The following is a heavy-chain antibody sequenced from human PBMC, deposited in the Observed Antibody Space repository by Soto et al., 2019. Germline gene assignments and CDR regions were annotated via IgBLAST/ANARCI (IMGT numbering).Heavy chain of an antibody. CDR3: ARQNYVNKCFDS. J-gene: IGHJ5*01. Sequence: QLRLQESGPGQVKASETLSLTCSVSGDSISRDQSCWGWMRQPPGKGLEWIGTIYYSRRSYYNPSLKGRATGSVDTSDTQFSLSLNSATAADTAVYYCARQNYVNKCFDSWDQGTLVSVSS. V-gene: IGHV4-39*01. D-gene: IGHD3-16*01. CDR1: GDSISRDQSC. CDR2: IYYSRRS.